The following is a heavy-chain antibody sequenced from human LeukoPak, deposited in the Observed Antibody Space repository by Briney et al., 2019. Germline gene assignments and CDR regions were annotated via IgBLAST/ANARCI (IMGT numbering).Heavy chain of an antibody. CDR1: GFTFSNYA. CDR3: AKADRRYCTTTSRSDDLNDY. J-gene: IGHJ4*02. Sequence: PGGSLRLSCAASGFTFSNYAMSWVRQAPGKGLEWVSSIIASGGHTYYADSVKGRFTISRDNSKNTLFLQMNSLRAEDTAVYYCAKADRRYCTTTSRSDDLNDYWGQGTLVTVSS. V-gene: IGHV3-23*01. CDR2: IIASGGHT. D-gene: IGHD2-2*01.